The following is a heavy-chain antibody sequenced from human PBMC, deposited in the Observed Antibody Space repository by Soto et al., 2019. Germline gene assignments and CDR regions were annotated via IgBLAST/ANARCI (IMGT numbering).Heavy chain of an antibody. V-gene: IGHV3-30*18. CDR2: ISYDGINK. CDR3: AKSMYNWNDGFFDY. J-gene: IGHJ4*02. CDR1: GFTFSSYG. D-gene: IGHD1-1*01. Sequence: QVQLVESGGGVVQPGRSLRLSCAASGFTFSSYGMHWVRQAPGKGLEWVAIISYDGINKYYANSVKGRFTISRDNSKNTLYLQMNCLRAEDTAVYYCAKSMYNWNDGFFDYWGQGTLVTVSS.